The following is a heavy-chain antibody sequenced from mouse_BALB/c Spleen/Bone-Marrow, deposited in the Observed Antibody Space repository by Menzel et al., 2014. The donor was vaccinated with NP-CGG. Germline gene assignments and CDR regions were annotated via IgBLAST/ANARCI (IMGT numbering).Heavy chain of an antibody. D-gene: IGHD3-1*01. CDR1: GYSFTGYT. J-gene: IGHJ4*01. CDR2: INPYNGGT. V-gene: IGHV1-18*01. CDR3: ARSGSMDY. Sequence: EVQLQQSGPELVKPGASMKISCKASGYSFTGYTMNWVKQSHGKSLEWIGLINPYNGGTSYNQKFKGKATLTVDKSSSTAYMELLSLTSEDSAVYYCARSGSMDYWGQGTSVTVSS.